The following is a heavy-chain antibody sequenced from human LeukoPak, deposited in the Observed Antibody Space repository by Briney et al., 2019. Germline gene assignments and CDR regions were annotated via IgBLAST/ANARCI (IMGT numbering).Heavy chain of an antibody. Sequence: GGSLRLSCAASGFTFSSYAMSWVRQAPGKGLEWVSAISGSGGSTYYADSVKGRFTISRDNPKNTLYLQMNSLRAEDTAVYYCAKPYNWNDDGGYDAFDIWGQGTMVTVSS. CDR3: AKPYNWNDDGGYDAFDI. V-gene: IGHV3-23*01. D-gene: IGHD1-20*01. J-gene: IGHJ3*02. CDR2: ISGSGGST. CDR1: GFTFSSYA.